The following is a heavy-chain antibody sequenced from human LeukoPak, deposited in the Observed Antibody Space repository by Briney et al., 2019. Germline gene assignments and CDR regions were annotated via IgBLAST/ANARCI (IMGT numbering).Heavy chain of an antibody. D-gene: IGHD3-10*01. CDR2: ISSSSSYI. V-gene: IGHV3-21*01. Sequence: PGGSLRLSCAASGFTFSSYSMNWVRQAPGKGLEWVSSISSSSSYIYYADSVKGRFTISRDNAKNSLYLQMNSLRAEDPAVYYCARVAVRGYYYGMDVWGQGTTVTVSS. CDR3: ARVAVRGYYYGMDV. J-gene: IGHJ6*02. CDR1: GFTFSSYS.